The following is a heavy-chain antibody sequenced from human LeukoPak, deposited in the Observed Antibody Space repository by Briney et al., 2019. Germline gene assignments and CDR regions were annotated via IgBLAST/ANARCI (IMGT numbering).Heavy chain of an antibody. Sequence: PGRSLRLSCAASGFTFSSYAMHWVRQAPGKGLEWVAVISYDGSNKYYADSVKGRFTISRDNSRNTLHLQMNRLRAEDTAVYSCAKASLRYFDWFSDYWGQGTLVTVSS. CDR3: AKASLRYFDWFSDY. CDR2: ISYDGSNK. D-gene: IGHD3-9*01. J-gene: IGHJ4*02. V-gene: IGHV3-30*18. CDR1: GFTFSSYA.